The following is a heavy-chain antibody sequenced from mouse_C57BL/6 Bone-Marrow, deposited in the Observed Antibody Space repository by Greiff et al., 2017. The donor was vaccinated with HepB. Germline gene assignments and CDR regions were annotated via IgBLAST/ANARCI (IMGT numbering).Heavy chain of an antibody. CDR2: INSGSSTI. D-gene: IGHD2-4*01. Sequence: VQLKESGGGLVQPGGSRKLSCAASGFTFSSFGMHWVRQAPEKGLEWVAYINSGSSTIYYADTVKGRFTVSRDNPKNILFLQMTSLRSEDTAMYYGTRFYDYDNAMDYWGQGTSVTVSS. CDR3: TRFYDYDNAMDY. V-gene: IGHV5-17*02. CDR1: GFTFSSFG. J-gene: IGHJ4*01.